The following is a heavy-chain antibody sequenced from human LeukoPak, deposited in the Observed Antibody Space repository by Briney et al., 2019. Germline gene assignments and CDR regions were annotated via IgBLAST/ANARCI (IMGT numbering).Heavy chain of an antibody. J-gene: IGHJ5*02. Sequence: GGSLRLSCTASGFTFSSYGMSWVRQAPGKGLEWVSGISGGGYSTYYADSVKGRFTISRDNSKNTLYLQMNSLRAEDTAVYYCAKDYEPLVGVHRWGDWFDPWGQGTLVTVSS. D-gene: IGHD1-26*01. CDR3: AKDYEPLVGVHRWGDWFDP. CDR2: ISGGGYST. V-gene: IGHV3-23*01. CDR1: GFTFSSYG.